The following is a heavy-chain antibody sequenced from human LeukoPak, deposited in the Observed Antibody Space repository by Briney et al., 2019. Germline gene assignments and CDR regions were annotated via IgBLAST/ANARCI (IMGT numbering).Heavy chain of an antibody. D-gene: IGHD3-16*01. CDR3: AKVLRQWTHALLFDS. Sequence: PGGSLRLSCAASGFAFAPMTWVGSARLQGRAWSGSQLSGSGGSAYYADSVKGRFTIFRDNSKNTLYLQMNSLRAEDTAVYYCAKVLRQWTHALLFDSWGQGTLVTVSS. V-gene: IGHV3-23*01. J-gene: IGHJ4*02. CDR2: SGSGGSA. CDR1: GFAFAPMT.